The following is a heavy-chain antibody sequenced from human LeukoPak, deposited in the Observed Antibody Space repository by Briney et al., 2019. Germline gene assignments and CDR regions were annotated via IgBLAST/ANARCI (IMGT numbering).Heavy chain of an antibody. D-gene: IGHD2/OR15-2a*01. V-gene: IGHV4-4*02. Sequence: SGTLSLTCAVSGGSIDITNYWSWVRQAPGKGLEWIGEISHSGTTNYSPSLRSRVAMSLDRANNQFSLNLTSVTDADTAVYYCTRENRPFCPFAYWGQGVLVTVSS. J-gene: IGHJ4*02. CDR2: ISHSGTT. CDR1: GGSIDITNY. CDR3: TRENRPFCPFAY.